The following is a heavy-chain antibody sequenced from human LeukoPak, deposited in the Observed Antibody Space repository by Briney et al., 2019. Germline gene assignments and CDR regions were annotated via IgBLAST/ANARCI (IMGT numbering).Heavy chain of an antibody. Sequence: SETLSLTCTVSGGSINSYYWSWIRQPPGKVLEWIGYTYYSGTTNYNPSLKSRVIISVDTSQNQFSLKLSSVTAADTAVYYCARRGNGRAGPLGYWGQGTLVTVSS. J-gene: IGHJ4*02. D-gene: IGHD1-26*01. CDR1: GGSINSYY. V-gene: IGHV4-59*08. CDR2: TYYSGTT. CDR3: ARRGNGRAGPLGY.